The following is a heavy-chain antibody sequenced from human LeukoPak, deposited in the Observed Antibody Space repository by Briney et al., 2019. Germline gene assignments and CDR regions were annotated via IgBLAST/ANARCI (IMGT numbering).Heavy chain of an antibody. CDR2: IYYSGST. J-gene: IGHJ4*02. Sequence: PSETLSLTCTVSGGSISSSSYYWSWIRQPPGKGLEWIGYIYYSGSTNYNPSLKSRVTISVDTSKNQFSLKLSSVTAADTAVYYCARDAYRSFDYWGQGTLVTVSS. CDR3: ARDAYRSFDY. CDR1: GGSISSSSYY. V-gene: IGHV4-61*01.